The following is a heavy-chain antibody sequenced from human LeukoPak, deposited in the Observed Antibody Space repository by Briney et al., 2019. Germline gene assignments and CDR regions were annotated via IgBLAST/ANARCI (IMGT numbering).Heavy chain of an antibody. Sequence: PGGSLRLSCAASGFTFSNAWMNWVRQAPGKGLEWVGRIKSKTDGGTTDHAAPVKGRFTISRDDSKNTLYLQMNSLKTEDTAVYYCTTSETYYDFWSGSYWGQGTLVTVSS. CDR3: TTSETYYDFWSGSY. J-gene: IGHJ4*02. D-gene: IGHD3-3*01. CDR2: IKSKTDGGTT. V-gene: IGHV3-15*07. CDR1: GFTFSNAW.